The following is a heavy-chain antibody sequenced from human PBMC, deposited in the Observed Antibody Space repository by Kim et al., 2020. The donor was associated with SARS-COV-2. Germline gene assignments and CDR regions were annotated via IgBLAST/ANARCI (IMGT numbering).Heavy chain of an antibody. D-gene: IGHD2-2*01. CDR3: ARHLASSTDGMDV. V-gene: IGHV5-51*01. J-gene: IGHJ6*02. Sequence: YSPSFQGQDTISADKSISTAYLQWSSLKASDTAMYYCARHLASSTDGMDVWGQGTTVTVSS.